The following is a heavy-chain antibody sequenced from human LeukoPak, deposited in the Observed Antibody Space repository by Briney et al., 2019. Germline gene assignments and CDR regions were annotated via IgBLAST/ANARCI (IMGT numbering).Heavy chain of an antibody. CDR1: GFTFSTYA. CDR2: ISGDGGST. Sequence: PGGSLRLSCAASGFTFSTYAMSSVRQAPGQGRGWVSPISGDGGSTYYAESVKGRFTISRDNSKNTLYLQMNSLRAEDTAVYYCAKRHDCSTTNCFRFEYWGQGTLVTVSS. CDR3: AKRHDCSTTNCFRFEY. D-gene: IGHD2-2*01. V-gene: IGHV3-23*01. J-gene: IGHJ4*02.